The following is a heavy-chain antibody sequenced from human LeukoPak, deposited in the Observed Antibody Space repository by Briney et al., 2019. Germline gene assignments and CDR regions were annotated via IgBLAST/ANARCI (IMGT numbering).Heavy chain of an antibody. Sequence: ASVKVSCKASGYTFTSYDINWVRQATGQGLEWMGWMNPNSGNTGCAQKFQGRVTMTRNTSISTAYMELSSLRSEDTAVYYCARGTTRRYYYYYYMDVWGKGTTVTVSS. CDR3: ARGTTRRYYYYYYMDV. V-gene: IGHV1-8*01. CDR1: GYTFTSYD. CDR2: MNPNSGNT. J-gene: IGHJ6*03. D-gene: IGHD1-1*01.